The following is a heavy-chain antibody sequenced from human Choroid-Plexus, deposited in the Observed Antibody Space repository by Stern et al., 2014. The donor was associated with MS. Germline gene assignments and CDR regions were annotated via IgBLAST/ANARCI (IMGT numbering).Heavy chain of an antibody. CDR2: VSDYNGKP. CDR1: GYTFTSYG. CDR3: ARGLLGSENAFDI. Sequence: QVQLVVSGAEVKKPGASVKVSCKASGYTFTSYGISWVRQAPGQGLEWMGWVSDYNGKPNYAQKRQGRVTMTKATSTKIAYMELRSLRSDDTAVYYCARGLLGSENAFDIWGQGTMVTVSS. V-gene: IGHV1-18*01. J-gene: IGHJ3*02. D-gene: IGHD2-15*01.